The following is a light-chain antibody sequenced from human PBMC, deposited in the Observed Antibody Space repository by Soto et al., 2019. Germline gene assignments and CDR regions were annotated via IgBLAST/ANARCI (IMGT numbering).Light chain of an antibody. CDR3: MQGTHWPPT. V-gene: IGKV2-30*01. J-gene: IGKJ1*01. CDR1: QSVVYSDGIAY. Sequence: DVVMTQSPLSLPVTLGQPASISCRSSQSVVYSDGIAYLTWFQQRPGQSPRRLIYRVSNRDSGVXDXXSGSGSGADFTLKISRVEAEDVGVYYCMQGTHWPPTFGRGTKVEIK. CDR2: RVS.